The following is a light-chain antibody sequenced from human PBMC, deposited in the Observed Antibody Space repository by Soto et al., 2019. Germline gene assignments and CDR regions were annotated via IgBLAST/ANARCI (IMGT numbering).Light chain of an antibody. V-gene: IGLV4-60*03. J-gene: IGLJ3*02. Sequence: QLVLTQSSSASASLGSSVKLTCTLSSGHSSYIIAWHQQQPGKAPRYLMKLEGSGGYNKGSGVPDRFSGSSSGADRYLTISNLQSEDEADYYCETWDSNTWVFGGGTQLTVL. CDR1: SGHSSYI. CDR3: ETWDSNTWV. CDR2: LEGSGGY.